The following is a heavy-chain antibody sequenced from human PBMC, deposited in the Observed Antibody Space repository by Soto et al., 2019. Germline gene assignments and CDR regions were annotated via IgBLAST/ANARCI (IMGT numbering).Heavy chain of an antibody. D-gene: IGHD3-10*01. CDR3: AQDHGTYGPNWIEY. CDR2: LSGSGDTT. J-gene: IGHJ5*01. Sequence: EAQLLESGGGLVQPGGSLRLSCAASGFTFSSYAMSWVRQTPGQGLEWVSTLSGSGDTTYYADSVKGQITISRDNSKSTLYMQMNSLRAVDTAIYYGAQDHGTYGPNWIEYWCQVTLVTVSS. CDR1: GFTFSSYA. V-gene: IGHV3-23*01.